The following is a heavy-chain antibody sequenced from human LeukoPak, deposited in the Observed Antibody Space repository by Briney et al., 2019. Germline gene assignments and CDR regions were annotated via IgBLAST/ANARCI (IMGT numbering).Heavy chain of an antibody. J-gene: IGHJ4*02. Sequence: PGGSLRLSCAASGFTFSSYAMSWVRQAPGKGLGWGSAISGSGGSTYYADSVKGRFTISRDNSKNTLYLQMNSLRAEDTAVYYCARSLAVVVAASTDYWGQGTLVTVSS. CDR3: ARSLAVVVAASTDY. CDR2: ISGSGGST. V-gene: IGHV3-23*01. D-gene: IGHD2-15*01. CDR1: GFTFSSYA.